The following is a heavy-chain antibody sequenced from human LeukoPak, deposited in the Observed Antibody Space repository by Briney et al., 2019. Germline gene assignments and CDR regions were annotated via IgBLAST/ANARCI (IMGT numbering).Heavy chain of an antibody. D-gene: IGHD6-19*01. CDR2: IIPVFGTA. Sequence: SVKVSCKASGGTFSSYAISWVRQAPGQGLEWMGGIIPVFGTANYAQKFQGRVTITADESTSTAYMELSSLRSEDTAVYYCARTILAVAGTESWGQGTLVTVSS. CDR1: GGTFSSYA. J-gene: IGHJ5*02. V-gene: IGHV1-69*01. CDR3: ARTILAVAGTES.